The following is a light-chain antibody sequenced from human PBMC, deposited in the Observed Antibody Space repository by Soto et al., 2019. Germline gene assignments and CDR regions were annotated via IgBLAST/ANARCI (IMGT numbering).Light chain of an antibody. CDR2: GAS. CDR3: QEFASN. V-gene: IGKV3-20*01. Sequence: IVLTQSPGTLSLSPGDRATLSCRASHSMSNSNLAWYQHKPGQAPRLFIYGASNSATGIPDRFSGSGSGTDFILTISRLEPEDFAVYYCQEFASNFGGGTKGDIK. CDR1: HSMSNSN. J-gene: IGKJ4*01.